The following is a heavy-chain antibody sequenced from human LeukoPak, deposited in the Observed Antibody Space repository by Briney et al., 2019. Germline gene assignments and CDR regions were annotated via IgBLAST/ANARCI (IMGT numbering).Heavy chain of an antibody. J-gene: IGHJ3*02. CDR1: GGSISSHY. Sequence: SETLSLTCTVSGGSISSHYWSWIRQPPGKGLEWIGYIYYSGSTNYNPSLKSRVTISVDTSKNQFSLKLSSETAADTAVYYCARMVYRGYVLIAFDIWGQGTMVTVSS. CDR2: IYYSGST. D-gene: IGHD5-12*01. V-gene: IGHV4-59*11. CDR3: ARMVYRGYVLIAFDI.